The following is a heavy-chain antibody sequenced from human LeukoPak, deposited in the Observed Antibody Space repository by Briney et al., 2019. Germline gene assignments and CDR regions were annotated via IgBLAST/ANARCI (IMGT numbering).Heavy chain of an antibody. CDR3: ARDPPVRGYYYYYMDV. CDR1: GYTFTSYG. CDR2: ISAYNGNT. Sequence: GASVKVSCKASGYTFTSYGISWVRQAPGQGLEWMGWISAYNGNTNYAQKLQGRVTMTTDTSTSTAYMELRSLRSDDTAVYYCARDPPVRGYYYYYMDVWGKGTTVTVSS. J-gene: IGHJ6*03. D-gene: IGHD3-10*01. V-gene: IGHV1-18*01.